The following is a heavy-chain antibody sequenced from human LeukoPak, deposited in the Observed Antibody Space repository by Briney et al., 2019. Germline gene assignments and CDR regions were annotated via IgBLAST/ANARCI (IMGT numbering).Heavy chain of an antibody. CDR2: MNPNSGNT. V-gene: IGHV1-8*01. CDR3: AREPDYDYVWGSYRSFDY. CDR1: GYTFTSYD. Sequence: PGASVKVSCKASGYTFTSYDINWVRQATGQGLEWMGWMNPNSGNTGYAQKFQGRVTMTRNTSISTAYMELSSLRSEDTAVYYCAREPDYDYVWGSYRSFDYWGQGTLVTVSS. D-gene: IGHD3-16*02. J-gene: IGHJ4*02.